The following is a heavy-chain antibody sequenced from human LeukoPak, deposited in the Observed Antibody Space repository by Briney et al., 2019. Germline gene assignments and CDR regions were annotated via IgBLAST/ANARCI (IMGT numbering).Heavy chain of an antibody. CDR1: GYSFTDYW. CDR2: IYPSDSDT. J-gene: IGHJ2*01. CDR3: AKGYWYFDL. V-gene: IGHV5-51*01. Sequence: GESQKISCKGSGYSFTDYWIGWVRQMPGKGLEWMGIIYPSDSDTKYSPSFQGQVTISVDKSISTAYLQWSSLKTSDSAMYYCAKGYWYFDLWGRGTLLTVSS.